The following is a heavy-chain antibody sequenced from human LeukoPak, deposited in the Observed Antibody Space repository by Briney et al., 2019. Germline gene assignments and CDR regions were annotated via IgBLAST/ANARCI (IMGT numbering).Heavy chain of an antibody. Sequence: PSETLSLTCTVSGGSISSGDYYWSWIRQPPGKGLEWIGYIYYSGSTYYNPSLKSRVTISVGTSKNQFSLKLSSVTAADTAVYYCARGSSSWYIDYWGQGTLVTVSS. CDR3: ARGSSSWYIDY. CDR1: GGSISSGDYY. V-gene: IGHV4-30-4*01. D-gene: IGHD6-13*01. CDR2: IYYSGST. J-gene: IGHJ4*02.